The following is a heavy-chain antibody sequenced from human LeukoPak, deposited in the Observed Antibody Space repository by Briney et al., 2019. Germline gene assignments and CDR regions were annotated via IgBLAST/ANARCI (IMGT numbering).Heavy chain of an antibody. Sequence: GGSLRLSCAASGFTFSSYSMNWVRQAPGKGLEWVSSISSSSSYIYYADSVKGRFTISRDNAKNSLYLQMNSLRAEDTAVYYCAKGPRALEHSTHMFGYWGQGTLVTVSS. CDR3: AKGPRALEHSTHMFGY. CDR1: GFTFSSYS. CDR2: ISSSSSYI. V-gene: IGHV3-21*04. J-gene: IGHJ4*02. D-gene: IGHD1/OR15-1a*01.